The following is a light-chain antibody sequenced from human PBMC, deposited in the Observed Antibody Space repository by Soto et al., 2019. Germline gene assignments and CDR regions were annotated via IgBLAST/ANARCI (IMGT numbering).Light chain of an antibody. CDR2: STN. CDR1: SSNIGTST. J-gene: IGLJ3*02. Sequence: QSVLTQPASVCGTPGQRVTISCSGGSSNIGTSTVNWYHQVPGRAPKLLIYSTNQRPSGVPERFSGSTSGTSASLAINGLQSEDEGVFLCAAWDDSQNGPVFGGGTQLTVL. CDR3: AAWDDSQNGPV. V-gene: IGLV1-44*01.